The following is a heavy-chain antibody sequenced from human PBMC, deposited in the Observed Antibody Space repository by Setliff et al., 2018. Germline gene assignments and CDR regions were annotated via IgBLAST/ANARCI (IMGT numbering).Heavy chain of an antibody. D-gene: IGHD3-22*01. CDR3: ARNYYDSGDHLPFYYYYMDA. Sequence: WVRQAPGKGLEWVSSISGSSAYKYYADSLKGRFTISRDNAKSSLYLQVDSLRAEDTAVYYSARNYYDSGDHLPFYYYYMDAWGEGTTVTVSS. CDR2: ISGSSAYK. J-gene: IGHJ6*03. V-gene: IGHV3-21*01.